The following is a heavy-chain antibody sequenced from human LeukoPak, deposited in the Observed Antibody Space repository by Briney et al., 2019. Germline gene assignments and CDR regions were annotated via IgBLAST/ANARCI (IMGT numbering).Heavy chain of an antibody. Sequence: GGSLRLSCAASGFTFSNAWMSWVRQAPGKGLEWVGRIKSKTDGGTTDYAAPVKGRFTISRDDSKNTLYLQMNSLKTGDTAVYYCTTIGYCSGGSCYSRKYFDYWGQGTLVTVSS. CDR1: GFTFSNAW. CDR3: TTIGYCSGGSCYSRKYFDY. CDR2: IKSKTDGGTT. V-gene: IGHV3-15*01. J-gene: IGHJ4*02. D-gene: IGHD2-15*01.